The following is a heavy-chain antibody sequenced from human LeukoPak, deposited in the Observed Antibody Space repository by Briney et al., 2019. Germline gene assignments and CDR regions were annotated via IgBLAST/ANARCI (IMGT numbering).Heavy chain of an antibody. CDR3: ARDPYGCSWYDL. Sequence: GGSLRLSCAASGFTFSSFWMHWVRQAPGKGLVWVSRINSDGGSISYADSAKGRFTISRDNAKNTLYLQMISLRAEDTAVYYCARDPYGCSWYDLWGQGTLVTVSS. CDR2: INSDGGSI. J-gene: IGHJ5*02. CDR1: GFTFSSFW. V-gene: IGHV3-74*01. D-gene: IGHD5-24*01.